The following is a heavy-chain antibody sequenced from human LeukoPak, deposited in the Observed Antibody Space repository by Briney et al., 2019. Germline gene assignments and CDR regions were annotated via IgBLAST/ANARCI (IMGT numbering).Heavy chain of an antibody. CDR3: ANSGSYWDFDY. V-gene: IGHV3-30*18. Sequence: PGMSLRLSCAASGFTLSSYGMHWVRQAPGKGLEWVAVISYDGSNKYYADSVKGRFTISRDNSKNTLYLQMNSLRAEDTAVYYCANSGSYWDFDYWGQGTLVTVSS. J-gene: IGHJ4*02. CDR1: GFTLSSYG. CDR2: ISYDGSNK. D-gene: IGHD1-26*01.